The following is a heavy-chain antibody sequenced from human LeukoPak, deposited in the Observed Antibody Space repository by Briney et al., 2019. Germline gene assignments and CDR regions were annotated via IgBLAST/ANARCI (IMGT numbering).Heavy chain of an antibody. D-gene: IGHD3-10*01. Sequence: GGSLRLSCAASGFTFSSYSMNWVRQAPGKGLEWVSSISSSSSYIYYADSVKGRFTISRDNAKNSLYLQMNSLRAEDTAVYYCARDYYGSGSKGDWFDPWGQGTLVTVSS. V-gene: IGHV3-21*01. J-gene: IGHJ5*02. CDR3: ARDYYGSGSKGDWFDP. CDR2: ISSSSSYI. CDR1: GFTFSSYS.